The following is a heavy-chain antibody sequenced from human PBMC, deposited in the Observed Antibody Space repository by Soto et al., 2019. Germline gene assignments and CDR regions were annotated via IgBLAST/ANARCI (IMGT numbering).Heavy chain of an antibody. CDR1: GGTFSSYA. CDR2: IIPIFGTA. V-gene: IGHV1-69*01. Sequence: QVQLVQSGAEVKKPGSSVKVSCKASGGTFSSYAISWVRQAPGQGLEWMGGIIPIFGTANYAQKFQGRVKITADESTSTAYMELSSLRSEDTAVYYCAREFRAYYDFWSGSLDQNWFDPWGQGTLVTVSS. J-gene: IGHJ5*02. D-gene: IGHD3-3*01. CDR3: AREFRAYYDFWSGSLDQNWFDP.